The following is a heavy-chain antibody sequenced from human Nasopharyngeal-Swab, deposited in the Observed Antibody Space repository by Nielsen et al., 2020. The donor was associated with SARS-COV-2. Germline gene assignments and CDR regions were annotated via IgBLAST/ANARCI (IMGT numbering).Heavy chain of an antibody. CDR2: ISSSSSYI. CDR1: GFTFSNAW. V-gene: IGHV3-21*01. J-gene: IGHJ6*02. D-gene: IGHD6-13*01. Sequence: GGSLRLSCAASGFTFSNAWMNWVRQAPGKGLEWVSSISSSSSYIYYADSVKGRFTISRDNAKNSLYLQMNSLRAEDTAVYYCARDRIAAAGYYYYGMDVWGQGTTVTVSS. CDR3: ARDRIAAAGYYYYGMDV.